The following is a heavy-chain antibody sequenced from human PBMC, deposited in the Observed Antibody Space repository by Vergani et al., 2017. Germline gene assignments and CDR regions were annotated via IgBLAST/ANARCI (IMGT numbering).Heavy chain of an antibody. Sequence: EVQLVESGGGLVKPGGSLRLSCAASGFTFSSCAMSWVRQAPGKGLEWVSSISGTDGRTYYADSVKGRFTISRDNSKNTLYLQMNSLRAEDTAVYYCAKGVYCSSTSCYEGRGYYYGMGVWGQGTTVTFSS. CDR1: GFTFSSCA. V-gene: IGHV3-23*04. J-gene: IGHJ6*02. D-gene: IGHD2-2*01. CDR3: AKGVYCSSTSCYEGRGYYYGMGV. CDR2: ISGTDGRT.